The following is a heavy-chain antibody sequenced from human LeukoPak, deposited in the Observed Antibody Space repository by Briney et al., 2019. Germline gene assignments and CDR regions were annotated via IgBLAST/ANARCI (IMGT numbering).Heavy chain of an antibody. D-gene: IGHD6-19*01. CDR3: ARHGKADSSGIDY. Sequence: AESLKISCKASGYSFTSYWIGWVRQMAGKGLEWMGIIYPGDSDTRYSPSFQGQVTISADKSISTAYLQWSSLKASDTAMYYCARHGKADSSGIDYWGQGTLVTVSS. V-gene: IGHV5-51*01. J-gene: IGHJ4*02. CDR2: IYPGDSDT. CDR1: GYSFTSYW.